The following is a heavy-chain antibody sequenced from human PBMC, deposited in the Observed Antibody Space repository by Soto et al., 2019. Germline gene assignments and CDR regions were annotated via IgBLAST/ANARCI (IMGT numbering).Heavy chain of an antibody. V-gene: IGHV4-59*01. CDR3: ARTAIFGVVIANNVLDV. CDR2: IYYSGST. Sequence: SETLSLTCTVSGGSISSYYWSWIRQPPGKGLEWIGYIYYSGSTNYNPSLKSRVTISVDTSKNQFSLKLSSVTAADTAVYYCARTAIFGVVIANNVLDVWGKGTTVTVSS. J-gene: IGHJ6*04. D-gene: IGHD3-3*01. CDR1: GGSISSYY.